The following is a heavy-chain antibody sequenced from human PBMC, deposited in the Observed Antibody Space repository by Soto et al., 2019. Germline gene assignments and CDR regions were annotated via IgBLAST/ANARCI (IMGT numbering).Heavy chain of an antibody. D-gene: IGHD3-22*01. CDR3: ASSPNYYDSSGYNFQH. CDR2: IIPIFGTA. V-gene: IGHV1-69*12. J-gene: IGHJ1*01. CDR1: GGTFSSYA. Sequence: QVQLVQSGAEVKKPGSSVKVSCKASGGTFSSYAISWVRQAPGQGLEWMGGIIPIFGTANYAQKFQGRVTITADASTSTAYMELSSLRSEDTAVYYCASSPNYYDSSGYNFQHWGQGTLVTVSS.